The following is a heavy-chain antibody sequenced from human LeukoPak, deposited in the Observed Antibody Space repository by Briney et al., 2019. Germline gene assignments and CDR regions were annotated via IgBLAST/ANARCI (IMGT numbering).Heavy chain of an antibody. CDR2: ISGSGGST. Sequence: PGGSLRLSCVASGFTFSSYAMSWVRQAPGKGLEWVSAISGSGGSTYYADSVKGRFTISRDNSKNTLYLQVNSLRPEDTAVYYCASERDYGDSNAFDMWGQGTMVTVSS. CDR1: GFTFSSYA. V-gene: IGHV3-23*01. D-gene: IGHD4-17*01. CDR3: ASERDYGDSNAFDM. J-gene: IGHJ3*02.